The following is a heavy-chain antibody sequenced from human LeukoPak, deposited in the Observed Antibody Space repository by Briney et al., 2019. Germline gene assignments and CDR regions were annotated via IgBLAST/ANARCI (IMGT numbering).Heavy chain of an antibody. V-gene: IGHV1-58*02. Sequence: ASVKVSCKASGGTFSSYAIGWVRQARGQRLEWIGWIVVGSGNTNYAQKFQERVTITRDMSTSTAYMELSSLRSEDTAVYYCAAPRRGPHTLMDPRDAFDIWGQGTMVTVSS. CDR1: GGTFSSYA. CDR3: AAPRRGPHTLMDPRDAFDI. J-gene: IGHJ3*02. CDR2: IVVGSGNT. D-gene: IGHD5-18*01.